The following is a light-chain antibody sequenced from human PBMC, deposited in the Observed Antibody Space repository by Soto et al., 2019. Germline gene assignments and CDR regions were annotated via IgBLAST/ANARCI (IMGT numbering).Light chain of an antibody. CDR1: LLAEKH. CDR2: KDT. V-gene: IGLV3-27*01. J-gene: IGLJ2*01. CDR3: YATTDNNLGV. Sequence: SSELTQPSSVSVSPGQTARITCSGDLLAEKHARWFQQKPGQAPVLVIYKDTERPSGIPGRFSGTSSGTTVTLTIGGAQVEDEADYYCYATTDNNLGVFGGGTKLTVL.